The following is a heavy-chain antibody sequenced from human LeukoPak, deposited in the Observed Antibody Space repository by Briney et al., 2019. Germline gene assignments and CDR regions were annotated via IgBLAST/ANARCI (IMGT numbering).Heavy chain of an antibody. CDR3: ARHLRETSSSWLYYYYMDV. CDR2: IYHSGNT. D-gene: IGHD6-13*01. J-gene: IGHJ6*03. V-gene: IGHV4-38-2*01. CDR1: GYSINSDYY. Sequence: SETLSLTCAVSGYSINSDYYWGWIRQPPGKGLEWIGNIYHSGNTYYNPSLKSRVTISVDTSKNQFSLKLSSVTAADTAVYYCARHLRETSSSWLYYYYMDVWGKGTTVTVSS.